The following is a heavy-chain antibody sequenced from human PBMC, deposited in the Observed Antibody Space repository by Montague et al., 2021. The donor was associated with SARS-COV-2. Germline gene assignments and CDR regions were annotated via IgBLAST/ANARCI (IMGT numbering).Heavy chain of an antibody. J-gene: IGHJ6*02. V-gene: IGHV4-34*01. CDR1: GGSLSGYY. Sequence: SETLSLTCAVYGGSLSGYYWSWIRQPPGEGLEWIAEISHSGSTYYNPSLKSRVTISVDTSKNQFSLKLSSVTAADTAVYYCARDQGYNWNYYYYYGMDVWGQGTTVTVSS. CDR3: ARDQGYNWNYYYYYGMDV. D-gene: IGHD1-20*01. CDR2: ISHSGST.